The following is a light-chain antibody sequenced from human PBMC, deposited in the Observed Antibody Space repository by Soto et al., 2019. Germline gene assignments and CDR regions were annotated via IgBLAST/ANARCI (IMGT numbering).Light chain of an antibody. V-gene: IGLV4-69*01. J-gene: IGLJ2*01. CDR2: LNRDGSH. Sequence: QSVLTQSPSASASLGASVKLTCTLSSGHSNYAIAWHQQQPEKGPRYLMQLNRDGSHSKGDGIPNRFSGSSAGAERYLTISSLQAEDEADYYCQTWGTGIVIFGGGTQLTVL. CDR3: QTWGTGIVI. CDR1: SGHSNYA.